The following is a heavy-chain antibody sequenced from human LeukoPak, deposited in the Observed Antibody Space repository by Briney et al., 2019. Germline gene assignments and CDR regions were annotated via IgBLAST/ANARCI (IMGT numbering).Heavy chain of an antibody. CDR2: IIPIFGTA. CDR3: ASSSSSGWYVVRFDY. CDR1: GGTFSSYA. D-gene: IGHD6-19*01. Sequence: SVKVSCKASGGTFSSYAISWVRQAPGQGLEWMGGIIPIFGTANYAQKFQGRVTITADESTSTAYMELGSLRSEDTAVYYCASSSSSGWYVVRFDYWGQGTLVTVSS. V-gene: IGHV1-69*13. J-gene: IGHJ4*02.